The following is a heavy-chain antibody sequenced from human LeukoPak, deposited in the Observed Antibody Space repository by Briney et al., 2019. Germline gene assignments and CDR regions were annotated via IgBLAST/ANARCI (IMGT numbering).Heavy chain of an antibody. Sequence: GGSLRLSCAASGFTFSSYSMSWVRQAPGKGLEWVSAINSGGSSTYYADSVKGRFTISRDNSKNTLYLQMNSLRAEDTAVYYCAKSREVGGLWNTLYLDGWGQGTTVTVSS. V-gene: IGHV3-23*01. J-gene: IGHJ6*02. CDR3: AKSREVGGLWNTLYLDG. CDR2: INSGGSST. D-gene: IGHD1-26*01. CDR1: GFTFSSYS.